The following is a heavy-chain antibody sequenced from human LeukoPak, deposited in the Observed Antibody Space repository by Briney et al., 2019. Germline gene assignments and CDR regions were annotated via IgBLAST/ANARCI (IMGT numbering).Heavy chain of an antibody. CDR1: GFTFSSYG. Sequence: GGSLRLSCAASGFTFSSYGMHWVRQAPGKGLEWVAFIRYDGSNKYYADSVKGRFTISRDNSKNTLYLQMNSLRAEDTAVYYCAKWERATTDGSTHYYMDVWGKGTTVTVSS. CDR3: AKWERATTDGSTHYYMDV. V-gene: IGHV3-30*02. J-gene: IGHJ6*03. D-gene: IGHD1-1*01. CDR2: IRYDGSNK.